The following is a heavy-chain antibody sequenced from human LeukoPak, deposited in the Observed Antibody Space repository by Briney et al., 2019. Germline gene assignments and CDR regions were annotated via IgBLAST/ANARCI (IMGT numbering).Heavy chain of an antibody. CDR2: VTGGGTTA. CDR1: GFTFSPYA. D-gene: IGHD4-11*01. V-gene: IGHV3-23*01. Sequence: GGSLRLSCAASGFTFSPYAMSWVRQAPGKGLEWVSGVTGGGTTAYYADSVKGRFTVSRDNSKNTLYLQMNSLRAEDTAVYYCAKGLQAFQRAFDYWGQGTLVTVSS. CDR3: AKGLQAFQRAFDY. J-gene: IGHJ4*02.